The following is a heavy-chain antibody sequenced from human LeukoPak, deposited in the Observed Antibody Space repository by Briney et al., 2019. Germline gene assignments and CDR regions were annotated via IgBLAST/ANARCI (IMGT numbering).Heavy chain of an antibody. V-gene: IGHV1-3*01. CDR3: ARATGLEAFDI. CDR1: GYTFTSYA. J-gene: IGHJ3*02. Sequence: ASVKVSCKASGYTFTSYAMHWVRQAPGQRLEWMGWINAGNGITKYSQKFQGRVTITRDTSASTAYMELSSLRSEDTAVYYCARATGLEAFDIWGQGTMVTVSS. D-gene: IGHD3-16*01. CDR2: INAGNGIT.